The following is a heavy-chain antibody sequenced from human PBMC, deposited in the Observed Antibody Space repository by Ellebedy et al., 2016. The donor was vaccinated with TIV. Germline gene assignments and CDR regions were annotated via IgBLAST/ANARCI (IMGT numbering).Heavy chain of an antibody. D-gene: IGHD2-15*01. V-gene: IGHV4-34*01. J-gene: IGHJ2*01. CDR3: ARRYCSGGSCYGDWYFDL. CDR1: GGSFSGYY. CDR2: INHSGST. Sequence: SETLSLXCAVYGGSFSGYYWSWIRQPPGKGLEWIGEINHSGSTNYNPSLKSRVTISVDTSKNQFSLKLSSVTAADTVVYYCARRYCSGGSCYGDWYFDLWGRGTLVTVSS.